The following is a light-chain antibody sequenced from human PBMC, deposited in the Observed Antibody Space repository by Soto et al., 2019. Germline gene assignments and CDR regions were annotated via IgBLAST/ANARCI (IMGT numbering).Light chain of an antibody. CDR1: SSDVGGYNY. J-gene: IGLJ3*02. Sequence: QSALTQPRSVSGSPGQSVTISCTGTSSDVGGYNYVSWYQQHPGKAPKLMIYDVSKRPSGVPDRFSGSKSGNTASLTISGRPAEDWAYYYCCSYAGSYTWVFGGGTKLTVL. V-gene: IGLV2-11*01. CDR2: DVS. CDR3: CSYAGSYTWV.